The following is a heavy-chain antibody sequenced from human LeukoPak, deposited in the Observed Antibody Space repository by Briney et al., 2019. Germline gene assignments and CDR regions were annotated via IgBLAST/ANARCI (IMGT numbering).Heavy chain of an antibody. Sequence: GGSQRLSCAASGFTFSSYWMHWVRQAPGKGLVWVSRISSDGSDTNYADSVKGRFTTSRDNAKNTLYLPMNSLRAEDTAVYYCARGSYSLGGFDYWGQGTLVTVSS. CDR2: ISSDGSDT. CDR1: GFTFSSYW. J-gene: IGHJ4*02. CDR3: ARGSYSLGGFDY. D-gene: IGHD6-13*01. V-gene: IGHV3-74*01.